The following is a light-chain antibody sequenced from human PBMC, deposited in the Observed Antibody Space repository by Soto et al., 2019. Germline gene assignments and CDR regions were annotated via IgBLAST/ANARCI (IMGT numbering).Light chain of an antibody. Sequence: QSVLTQPASVSGSPGQSIAISCTGTSSDIGSYNYVSWYQQHPGKAPKLIIHEVSNRPSGISDHFSGSKSGNTASLTISGLQADDEADYYCSSYAGSNNYVFGTGTKVTVL. CDR1: SSDIGSYNY. CDR3: SSYAGSNNYV. J-gene: IGLJ1*01. CDR2: EVS. V-gene: IGLV2-14*01.